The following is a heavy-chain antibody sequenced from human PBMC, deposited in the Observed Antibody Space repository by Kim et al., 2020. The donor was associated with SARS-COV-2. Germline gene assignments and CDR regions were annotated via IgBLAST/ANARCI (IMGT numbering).Heavy chain of an antibody. CDR3: AKDHCSGGSCYSGYYYG. CDR1: GFTFSSYG. D-gene: IGHD2-15*01. CDR2: ISYDGSNK. V-gene: IGHV3-30*18. Sequence: GGSLRLSCAASGFTFSSYGMHWVRQAPGKGLEWVAVISYDGSNKYYADSVKGRFTISRDNSKNTLYLQMNSLRAEDTAVYDCAKDHCSGGSCYSGYYYG. J-gene: IGHJ6*01.